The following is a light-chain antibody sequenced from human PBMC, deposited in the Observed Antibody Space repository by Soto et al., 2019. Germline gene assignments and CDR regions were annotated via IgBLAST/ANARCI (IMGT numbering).Light chain of an antibody. V-gene: IGLV1-44*01. J-gene: IGLJ1*01. CDR3: AAWEDSLNGYG. Sequence: QSVLTQPPSASGTPGQMVTISCSGSSSNIGSHTVNWYQQLPGTAPKLLIYSNNQRPSGVPDRFSGSKSGTSASLAISGLQSEDEADYYCAAWEDSLNGYGFGTGTKVTVL. CDR1: SSNIGSHT. CDR2: SNN.